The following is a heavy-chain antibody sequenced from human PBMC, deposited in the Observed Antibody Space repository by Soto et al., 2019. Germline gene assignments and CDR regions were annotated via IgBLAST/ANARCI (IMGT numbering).Heavy chain of an antibody. J-gene: IGHJ5*02. V-gene: IGHV4-4*07. CDR1: GASIRSYY. D-gene: IGHD2-15*01. CDR3: ARDGGYCSGESCYLARGVWLDP. CDR2: MFPSGSA. Sequence: PSETLSLTCTVSGASIRSYYWSLIRQPAGKGLEWIGGMFPSGSANYDPSLKSRVTMSLDTSKNHFSLKLSAVTAADTAVYYCARDGGYCSGESCYLARGVWLDPWGQGIMVTVSS.